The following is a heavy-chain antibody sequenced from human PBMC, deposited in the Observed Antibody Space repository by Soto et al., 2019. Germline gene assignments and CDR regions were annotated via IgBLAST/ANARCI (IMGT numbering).Heavy chain of an antibody. D-gene: IGHD2-15*01. V-gene: IGHV3-30*18. CDR1: GFTFTNYG. CDR2: APYDGGNK. Sequence: QVQLVESGGGVVQPGRSLRLSSAGSGFTFTNYGMHWVRQAPGKRPEWVAFAPYDGGNKYYADSVKGRFTISRDDSKNTLYLQVDSLRAEDTAVYYCAKDGAPRYWSRGSCHPAGAYWGQGTLVTVSS. J-gene: IGHJ4*02. CDR3: AKDGAPRYWSRGSCHPAGAY.